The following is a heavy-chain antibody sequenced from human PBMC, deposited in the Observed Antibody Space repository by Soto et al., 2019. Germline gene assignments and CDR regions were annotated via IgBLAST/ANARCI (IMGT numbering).Heavy chain of an antibody. CDR1: GFSFSSYP. V-gene: IGHV3-30-3*01. CDR2: ISYDGSNK. J-gene: IGHJ6*02. D-gene: IGHD2-15*01. CDR3: ARGARRGVAVAASSFYYGMDV. Sequence: XVSLRLSLAACGFSFSSYPMHWVRQAPGKGLEWVAVISYDGSNKYYADSVKGRFTISRDNSKNTLYLQMNSLRAEDTAVYYCARGARRGVAVAASSFYYGMDVCGQRTTVTVPS.